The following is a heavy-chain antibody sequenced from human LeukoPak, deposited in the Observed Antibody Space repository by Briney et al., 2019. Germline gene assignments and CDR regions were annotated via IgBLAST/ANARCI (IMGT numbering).Heavy chain of an antibody. Sequence: GGSLRLSCTASGFTFSNFWMGWVRQAPGKGLEWVANIKQDGSEKYYVDSVKGRFTISRDNAKNSLYLQMNSLRAEDTAIYYCARAWMQLWPYDYWGQGTLVTVSS. J-gene: IGHJ4*02. V-gene: IGHV3-7*03. CDR2: IKQDGSEK. CDR3: ARAWMQLWPYDY. CDR1: GFTFSNFW. D-gene: IGHD5-18*01.